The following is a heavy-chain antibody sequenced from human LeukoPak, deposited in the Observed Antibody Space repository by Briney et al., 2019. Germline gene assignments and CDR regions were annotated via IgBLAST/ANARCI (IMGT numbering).Heavy chain of an antibody. V-gene: IGHV3-53*04. J-gene: IGHJ6*02. Sequence: GGSLRLSCAASGFTVSSNYMSWVRQAPGKGLEWVSVIYSGGSTYYADSVKGRFTISRQNSKNTVDLQMNSLRPEDTAVYYCARDGRYCIITSCYGYYGMDVWSQGTTVTVSS. CDR1: GFTVSSNY. CDR2: IYSGGST. CDR3: ARDGRYCIITSCYGYYGMDV. D-gene: IGHD2-2*01.